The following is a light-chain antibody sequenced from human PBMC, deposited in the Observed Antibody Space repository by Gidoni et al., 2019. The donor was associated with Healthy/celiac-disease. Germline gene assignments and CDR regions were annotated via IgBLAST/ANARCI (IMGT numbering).Light chain of an antibody. CDR1: QDISNY. J-gene: IGKJ2*04. V-gene: IGKV1-33*01. Sequence: DLQMTQSPSSLSASVGDRVPITCQASQDISNYLNWYQQKPGKAPKLLIYDASNVETGVPSRFSGSGSGTEFTYTISNLQPEDRATYYCQQYDNLMCSFGQGTKLEIK. CDR3: QQYDNLMCS. CDR2: DAS.